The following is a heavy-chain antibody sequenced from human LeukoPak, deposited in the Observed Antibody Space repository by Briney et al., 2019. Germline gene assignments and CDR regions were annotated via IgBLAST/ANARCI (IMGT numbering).Heavy chain of an antibody. CDR1: GDSVSSNSAA. Sequence: SQTLSLTCAISGDSVSSNSAAWNWIRQSPSSGLEWLGRTYYRSKWYNAYAVSLKSRITINSDTSKNQFSLQLNSVTPDDTAVYYCAREFTGSRLDYWGQGTLVTVSS. D-gene: IGHD1-26*01. CDR2: TYYRSKWYN. V-gene: IGHV6-1*01. J-gene: IGHJ4*02. CDR3: AREFTGSRLDY.